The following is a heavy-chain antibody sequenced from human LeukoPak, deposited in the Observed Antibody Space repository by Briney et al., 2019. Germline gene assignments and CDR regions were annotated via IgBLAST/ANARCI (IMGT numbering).Heavy chain of an antibody. CDR3: AKKSPGTYYAPPDY. CDR2: TAYDVSNK. Sequence: GRALRLSRAASGFTFSSYGMYWVRQAPGKGREWAAVTAYDVSNKNNEYSVKGRFTISRDNSRNTLYLQMNSLRAEDTAMDYCAKKSPGTYYAPPDYWGQGTLVTVSS. J-gene: IGHJ4*02. CDR1: GFTFSSYG. D-gene: IGHD3-10*01. V-gene: IGHV3-30*18.